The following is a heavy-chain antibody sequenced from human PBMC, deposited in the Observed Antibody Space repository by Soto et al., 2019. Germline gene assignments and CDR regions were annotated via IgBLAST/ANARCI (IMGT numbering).Heavy chain of an antibody. Sequence: SETLSLTCTVSGGSISSGGYYWNWIRQHPGKGLEWIGDIYYSGTTYYNPSLKSRVTISVDKSKNQFSLKLSSVTAADTAVYYCARVVGGYYYGMDVWGQGTTVTVSS. CDR3: ARVVGGYYYGMDV. J-gene: IGHJ6*02. D-gene: IGHD2-2*01. CDR2: IYYSGTT. CDR1: GGSISSGGYY. V-gene: IGHV4-31*03.